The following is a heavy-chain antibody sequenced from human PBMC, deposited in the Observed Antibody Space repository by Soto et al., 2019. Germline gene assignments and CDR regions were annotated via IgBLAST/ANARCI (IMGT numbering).Heavy chain of an antibody. D-gene: IGHD2-15*01. J-gene: IGHJ4*02. CDR3: VRESTPPFFDS. V-gene: IGHV3-33*01. CDR1: GFTRHNYG. CDR2: IWYDGLRQ. Sequence: WGSLRLSCVGSGFTRHNYGVHWFRQAPGRGLEWVALIWYDGLRQTYADSVRGRFTISRDSSTNTIYLQMSSLRAEDTATYFCVRESTPPFFDSWGQGTPVTVSS.